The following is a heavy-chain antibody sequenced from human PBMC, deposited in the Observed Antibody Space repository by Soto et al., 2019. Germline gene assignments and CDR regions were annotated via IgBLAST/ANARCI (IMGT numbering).Heavy chain of an antibody. Sequence: PGESLKISCKGSGYSFTSYWIGWVRQMPGKGLEWMGIIYPGDSDTRYSPSFQGQVTISADKSISTAYLQWSSLKASDTAMYYCARHFRYESTAVAPTLFDYWGQGTLVTVSS. CDR3: ARHFRYESTAVAPTLFDY. D-gene: IGHD6-19*01. CDR1: GYSFTSYW. V-gene: IGHV5-51*01. J-gene: IGHJ4*02. CDR2: IYPGDSDT.